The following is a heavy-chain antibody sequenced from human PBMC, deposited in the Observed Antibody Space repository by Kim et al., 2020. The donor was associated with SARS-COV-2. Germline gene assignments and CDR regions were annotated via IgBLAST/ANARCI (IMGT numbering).Heavy chain of an antibody. Sequence: SETLSLTCTVSGGSLSRSDVYWGWILQPPGKGLEWIGISFYSGTTFYNPSLKRRVTISVDTSKNQFSLRLTSVTSADTAVYYCVVYSRWSGWFDPWGQGT. D-gene: IGHD3-22*01. CDR1: GGSLSRSDVY. V-gene: IGHV4-39*01. J-gene: IGHJ5*02. CDR3: VVYSRWSGWFDP. CDR2: SFYSGTT.